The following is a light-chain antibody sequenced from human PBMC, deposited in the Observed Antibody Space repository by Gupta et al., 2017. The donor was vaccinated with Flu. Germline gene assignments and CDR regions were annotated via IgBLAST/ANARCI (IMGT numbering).Light chain of an antibody. V-gene: IGLV5-45*01. J-gene: IGLJ3*02. CDR1: DIYK. Sequence: DIYKIYWYHQKPWSHPQHLLGYKSVSYKQQGSGVPGCFSGSKDASANAGILLISGLQAEDEADYYCTIWHNSAWVFGGGTKLTVL. CDR3: TIWHNSAWV. CDR2: YKSVSYK.